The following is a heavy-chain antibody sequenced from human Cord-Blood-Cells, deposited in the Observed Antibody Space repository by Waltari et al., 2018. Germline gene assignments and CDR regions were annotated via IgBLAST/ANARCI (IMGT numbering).Heavy chain of an antibody. Sequence: QVQLVQSGAEVKKPGASVKVSCKASGYTFTSYGISWVRQAPGQGLEGRGGISAYKGNTNYAQKLQGRVTMTTDTSTSTAYMELRSLRSDDTAVYYCASAVVVPAAEYFQHWGQGTLVTVSS. V-gene: IGHV1-18*04. CDR3: ASAVVVPAAEYFQH. CDR1: GYTFTSYG. D-gene: IGHD2-2*01. CDR2: ISAYKGNT. J-gene: IGHJ1*01.